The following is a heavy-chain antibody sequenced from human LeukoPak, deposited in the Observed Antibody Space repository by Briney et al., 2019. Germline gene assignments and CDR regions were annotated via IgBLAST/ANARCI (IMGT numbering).Heavy chain of an antibody. CDR2: ISWNSGSM. Sequence: GGSLRLSCAASGFTFDDYAMHWVRQAPGKGLEWVSGISWNSGSMDYADSVKGRFTISRDNAKNSLYLQMNSLRAEDTAVYYCASNYDFWRNYYYYYMDVWGKGTTVTVSS. D-gene: IGHD3-3*01. V-gene: IGHV3-9*01. J-gene: IGHJ6*03. CDR3: ASNYDFWRNYYYYYMDV. CDR1: GFTFDDYA.